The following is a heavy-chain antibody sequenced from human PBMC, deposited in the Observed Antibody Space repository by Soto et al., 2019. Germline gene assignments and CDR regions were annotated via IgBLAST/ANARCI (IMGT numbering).Heavy chain of an antibody. J-gene: IGHJ6*02. Sequence: AASVKVSCKSSGFTFTDYYIHWVRQAPGQGLEWMGWINFNSGGTNYAQKFQGRVTMTSDTSISAAYTKLSSVYMELSRLRSDDTAIYYCARDKGPRYYHYGMDVWGQGTTVTVSS. CDR1: GFTFTDYY. V-gene: IGHV1-2*02. CDR3: ARDKGPRYYHYGMDV. CDR2: INFNSGGT.